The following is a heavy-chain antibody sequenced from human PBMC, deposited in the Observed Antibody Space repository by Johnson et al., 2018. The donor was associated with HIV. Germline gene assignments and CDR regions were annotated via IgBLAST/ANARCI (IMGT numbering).Heavy chain of an antibody. CDR1: GFTFDDYA. Sequence: VQLVESGGGLVQPGRSLRLSCAASGFTFDDYAMHWVRQAPGQGLEWVSGISWNSGSMGYADSVKGRFTNSRVNSKNKLYLQMNSLTAEDTAVYYCTTDPIVGAIDAFDIWGQGTKVTVSS. D-gene: IGHD1-26*01. CDR3: TTDPIVGAIDAFDI. V-gene: IGHV3-9*01. CDR2: ISWNSGSM. J-gene: IGHJ3*02.